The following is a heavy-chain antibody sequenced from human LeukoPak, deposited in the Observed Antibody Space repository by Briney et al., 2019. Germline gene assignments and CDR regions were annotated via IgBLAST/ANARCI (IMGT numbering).Heavy chain of an antibody. D-gene: IGHD2-21*02. J-gene: IGHJ3*01. Sequence: GGSLRLSCAASGFTFRNHWMHWVRQAPGKGLVWVSRVDGDGSGASYADFVRGRFTISRDNAKDTLYLQMNSLRAEDTAVYYCVSLVVTADLAFDVWGQGTMVTVSS. CDR2: VDGDGSGA. CDR1: GFTFRNHW. CDR3: VSLVVTADLAFDV. V-gene: IGHV3-74*01.